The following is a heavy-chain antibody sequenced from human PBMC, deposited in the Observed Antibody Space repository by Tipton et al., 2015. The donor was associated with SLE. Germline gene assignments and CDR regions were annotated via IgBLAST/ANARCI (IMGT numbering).Heavy chain of an antibody. CDR1: GGSISSGGYY. CDR2: IYYSGST. D-gene: IGHD6-13*01. J-gene: IGHJ3*02. CDR3: AREVGYSSSSHAFDI. V-gene: IGHV4-31*03. Sequence: TLSLTCTVSGGSISSGGYYWSWIRQHPGKGLEWIGYIYYSGSTYYNPSLKSRVTISVDTSKNQFSLKLSSVTAADTAVYYCAREVGYSSSSHAFDIWGQGTMVTVSS.